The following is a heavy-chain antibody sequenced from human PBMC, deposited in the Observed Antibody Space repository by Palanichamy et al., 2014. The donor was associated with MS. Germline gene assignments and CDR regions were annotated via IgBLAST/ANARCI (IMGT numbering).Heavy chain of an antibody. D-gene: IGHD2-15*01. CDR2: INGGKGDT. Sequence: QVQLVQSGADVKEPGASVKVSCKASGYIFENYVIHWVRQAPGQSLEWMGLINGGKGDTKYSQKFQGRISITRDTSASTVSMELSSLRSEDTALYYCVRGKCETCYTTDYWGQGTLVTVSS. CDR3: VRGKCETCYTTDY. CDR1: GYIFENYV. V-gene: IGHV1-3*01. J-gene: IGHJ4*02.